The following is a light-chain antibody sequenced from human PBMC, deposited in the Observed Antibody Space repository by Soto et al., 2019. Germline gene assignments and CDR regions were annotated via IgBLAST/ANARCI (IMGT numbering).Light chain of an antibody. CDR3: QQSYSTLPYT. J-gene: IGKJ2*01. CDR1: RNISSD. CDR2: RAS. Sequence: IQMTQSPSSLSASVGDRVTLSCRASRNISSDLNWYQLKPGKAPKLLIYRASTLQNVVPSRFSGSGSATDFTLTITTLHPEAVATYSCQQSYSTLPYTFCQGTKVESK. V-gene: IGKV1-39*01.